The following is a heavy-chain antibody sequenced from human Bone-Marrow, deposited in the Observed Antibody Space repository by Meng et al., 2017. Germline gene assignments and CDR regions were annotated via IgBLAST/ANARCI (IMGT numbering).Heavy chain of an antibody. V-gene: IGHV1-2*06. D-gene: IGHD3-10*01. CDR1: GYNFTGYY. Sequence: QGQLVQSGAGGKKPGASGKVSCKASGYNFTGYYMHWVRQAPGQGLEWMGRINPNSGGTNYAQKFQGRVTMTRDTSISTAYMELSRLRSDDTAVYYCARVSVRGVIRWFDPWGQGTLVTVSS. CDR2: INPNSGGT. CDR3: ARVSVRGVIRWFDP. J-gene: IGHJ5*02.